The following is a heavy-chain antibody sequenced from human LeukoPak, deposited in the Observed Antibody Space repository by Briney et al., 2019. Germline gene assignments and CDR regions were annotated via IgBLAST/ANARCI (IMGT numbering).Heavy chain of an antibody. CDR2: IYYSDST. V-gene: IGHV4-39*01. D-gene: IGHD1-1*01. Sequence: PSEALSLTCTVSGGSISSSTYYWGWIRQAPGKGLEWIGTIYYSDSTNYNPSLKSRVTISVDMSKNQLSLSLNSVTAADTAVYYCARQTNRGAGNFDSWGQGTLVTVSS. J-gene: IGHJ4*02. CDR1: GGSISSSTYY. CDR3: ARQTNRGAGNFDS.